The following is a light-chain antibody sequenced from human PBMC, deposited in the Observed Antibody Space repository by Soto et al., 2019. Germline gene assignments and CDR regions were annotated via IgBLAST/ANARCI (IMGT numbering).Light chain of an antibody. CDR3: SSYAGRNHLV. J-gene: IGLJ2*01. CDR1: SSDVGGYNY. V-gene: IGLV2-8*01. Sequence: QSALTQPPSASGSPGQSVTISCTGTSSDVGGYNYVSWYQQHPGKATKLMIYEVSKRPSGVPDRFSGSKSGNTASLTVSGLQPEHSADYYCSSYAGRNHLVFGGGTKVTVL. CDR2: EVS.